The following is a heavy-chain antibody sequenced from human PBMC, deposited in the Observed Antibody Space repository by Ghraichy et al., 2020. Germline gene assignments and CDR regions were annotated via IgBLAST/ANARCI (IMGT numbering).Heavy chain of an antibody. CDR1: GGSISGSSYF. V-gene: IGHV4-39*01. J-gene: IGHJ3*02. CDR3: ARGNSGVLARALDI. CDR2: IYYSGST. D-gene: IGHD4-23*01. Sequence: SETLYLTCTVSGGSISGSSYFWGWIRQPPGKGLEWIGTIYYSGSTYYNPSLKSRVTISVDTSKNQFSLKLSCVTAADTAVYYCARGNSGVLARALDIWGHGKMVTASS.